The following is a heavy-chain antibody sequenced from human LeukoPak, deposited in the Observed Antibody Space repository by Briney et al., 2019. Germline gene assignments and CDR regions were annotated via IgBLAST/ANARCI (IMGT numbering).Heavy chain of an antibody. Sequence: SETLSLTCAVYGGSFSGYYWSWIRQPPGKGLEWIGEINHSGSTNYNPSLKSRVTISVDTSKNQFPLKLSSVTAADTAVYYCARGTRGRAGYSYGHNWFDPWGQGTLVTVSS. D-gene: IGHD5-18*01. V-gene: IGHV4-34*01. CDR2: INHSGST. CDR1: GGSFSGYY. CDR3: ARGTRGRAGYSYGHNWFDP. J-gene: IGHJ5*02.